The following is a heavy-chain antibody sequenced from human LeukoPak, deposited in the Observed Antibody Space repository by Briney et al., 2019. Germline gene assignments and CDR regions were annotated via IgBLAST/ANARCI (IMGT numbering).Heavy chain of an antibody. CDR3: AREQGSSSSGRYGLDV. Sequence: SETLSLTCTVSGGSISSYYWSWLRQPPGKGLEWIGYIYYSGSTNYNPSLKSRATISVDTSKNQFSLKLSSVTAEDTAVYYCAREQGSSSSGRYGLDVWGQGTTVTVSS. J-gene: IGHJ6*02. D-gene: IGHD6-6*01. V-gene: IGHV4-59*01. CDR2: IYYSGST. CDR1: GGSISSYY.